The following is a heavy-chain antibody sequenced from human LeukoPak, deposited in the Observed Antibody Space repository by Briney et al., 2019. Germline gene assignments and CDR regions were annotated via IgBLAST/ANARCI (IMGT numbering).Heavy chain of an antibody. CDR3: ATYINWVAGDV. D-gene: IGHD1-1*01. J-gene: IGHJ6*02. CDR1: GFASSNSW. Sequence: PGGSLRLSCAAPGFASSNSWMSWVRQAPGKGLEWVANINHEGGDIHYVDSVKGRFTISRDNAKDSLYLQMNSLRAEDTAVYYCATYINWVAGDVWGQGTTVIVSS. V-gene: IGHV3-7*01. CDR2: INHEGGDI.